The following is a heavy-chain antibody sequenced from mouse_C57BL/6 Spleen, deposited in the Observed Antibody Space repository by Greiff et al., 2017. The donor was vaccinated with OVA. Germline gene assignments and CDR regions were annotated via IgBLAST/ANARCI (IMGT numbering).Heavy chain of an antibody. J-gene: IGHJ4*01. D-gene: IGHD1-1*01. CDR1: GYTFTSYW. Sequence: VQLQQPGAELVKPGASVKLSCKASGYTFTSYWMQWVKQRPGQGLAWIGEIDPSDSYTNYNQKFKGKATLTVDTSSSTAYMQLSSLTSEDSAVYYCARWNYGSSYAMDYWGQGTSVTVSS. CDR3: ARWNYGSSYAMDY. V-gene: IGHV1-50*01. CDR2: IDPSDSYT.